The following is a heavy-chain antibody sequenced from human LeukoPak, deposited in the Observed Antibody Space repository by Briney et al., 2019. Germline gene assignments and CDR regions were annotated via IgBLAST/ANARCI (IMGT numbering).Heavy chain of an antibody. V-gene: IGHV1-3*01. CDR1: GYTFTNYA. CDR3: ARDHDYDYLWWSYRYDLGFDY. Sequence: ASVKVSCKASGYTFTNYAIHWVRQAPGQRLEWMGWISAGNGNTKYSQKFQGRVTITRDTSASTVYMDLSSLRSEDTAVYYCARDHDYDYLWWSYRYDLGFDYWGQGTLVTVSS. D-gene: IGHD3-16*02. J-gene: IGHJ4*02. CDR2: ISAGNGNT.